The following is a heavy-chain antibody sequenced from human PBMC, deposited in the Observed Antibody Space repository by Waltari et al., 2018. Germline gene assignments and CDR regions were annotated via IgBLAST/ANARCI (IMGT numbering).Heavy chain of an antibody. D-gene: IGHD6-6*01. CDR2: IWYDGSNK. CDR1: VFTFSSYG. Sequence: QVQLVESGGGVVQPGRSLRLSCAASVFTFSSYGMHWVRQAPGKGLEWVAVIWYDGSNKYYADSVKGRFTISRDNSKNTLYLQMNSLRAEDTAVYYCARDFLVEGLIDYWGQGTLVTVSS. V-gene: IGHV3-33*01. J-gene: IGHJ4*02. CDR3: ARDFLVEGLIDY.